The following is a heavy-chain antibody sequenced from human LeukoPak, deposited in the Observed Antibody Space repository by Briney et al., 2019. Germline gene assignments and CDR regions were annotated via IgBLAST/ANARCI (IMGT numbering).Heavy chain of an antibody. Sequence: GGSLRLSCAASGFTFNHYGMRWVRQAPGKGLEWVAAISFDGSNKLYADSVQGRFTISRDNSKNTLNLEMNSLRADDTAVFYCAKDRPYSSSWSYYFDSWGQGTLVTVSS. CDR3: AKDRPYSSSWSYYFDS. CDR1: GFTFNHYG. V-gene: IGHV3-30*18. J-gene: IGHJ4*02. D-gene: IGHD6-13*01. CDR2: ISFDGSNK.